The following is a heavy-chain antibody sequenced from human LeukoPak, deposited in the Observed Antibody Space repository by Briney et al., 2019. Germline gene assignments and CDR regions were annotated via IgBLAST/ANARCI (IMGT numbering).Heavy chain of an antibody. J-gene: IGHJ4*02. CDR1: GGSISSYY. CDR2: ISDIGSI. Sequence: SETLTLTCTVPGGSISSYYWSWIRQPPGKGLEWIAYISDIGSINYNPSLKSRVTISLDTSKNQFSLKLSSVTAADTAVYYCAGHHPRNTVDFWGQGTLVTVSS. V-gene: IGHV4-59*08. D-gene: IGHD2/OR15-2a*01. CDR3: AGHHPRNTVDF.